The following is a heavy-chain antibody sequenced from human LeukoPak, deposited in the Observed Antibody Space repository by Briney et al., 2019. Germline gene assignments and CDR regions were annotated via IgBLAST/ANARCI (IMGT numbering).Heavy chain of an antibody. J-gene: IGHJ5*02. CDR2: IYPGDPDT. Sequence: GESLKISCKGSGYSFTSYWIAWVRQMPGKGLEWMGIIYPGDPDTRYSPSFQGQVTISADKSISTAYLQWSSLKASDTAMYYCARQLSGYQLPLPRGWFDPWGQGTLVTVSS. CDR3: ARQLSGYQLPLPRGWFDP. CDR1: GYSFTSYW. D-gene: IGHD2-2*01. V-gene: IGHV5-51*01.